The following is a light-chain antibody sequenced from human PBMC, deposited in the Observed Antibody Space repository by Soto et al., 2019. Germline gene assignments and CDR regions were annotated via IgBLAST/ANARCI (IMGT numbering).Light chain of an antibody. J-gene: IGKJ3*01. V-gene: IGKV3-15*01. CDR1: QSVSSN. CDR3: QHYNNWPLT. Sequence: ELVMTQSPATLSVSPGERATLSCRASQSVSSNLAWYQQKPGQAPRLLIYGASTRATGIPARFSGSGSGTDFTLTISSLQSEDFAVYYCQHYNNWPLTFGPGTKVDIK. CDR2: GAS.